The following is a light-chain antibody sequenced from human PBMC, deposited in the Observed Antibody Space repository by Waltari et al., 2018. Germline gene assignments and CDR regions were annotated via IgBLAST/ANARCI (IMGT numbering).Light chain of an antibody. Sequence: EIVLTQSPATLSLSPGARATLSCRASHSVSRYLAWYQQRPGQSPSLLIFDASFRATGIPAWFSGSGSETGFTLTSSSLEPEDCAGFYCQQRSNWPLTCGGGTKVEIK. CDR1: HSVSRY. CDR2: DAS. V-gene: IGKV3-11*01. J-gene: IGKJ4*01. CDR3: QQRSNWPLT.